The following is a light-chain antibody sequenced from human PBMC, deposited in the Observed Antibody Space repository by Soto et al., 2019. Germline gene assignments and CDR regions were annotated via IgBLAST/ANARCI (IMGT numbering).Light chain of an antibody. V-gene: IGKV3-11*01. CDR3: QQRSNWPPFT. CDR2: DAS. J-gene: IGKJ3*01. Sequence: EIVLTQSPATLSLSPGERANLSCRASQTVSFYLAWYQQKPGQAPRLLIYDASKRATGTPARFSGSGSGTDFTLTISSLEPEDFAVYYCQQRSNWPPFTFGPGTKVDIK. CDR1: QTVSFY.